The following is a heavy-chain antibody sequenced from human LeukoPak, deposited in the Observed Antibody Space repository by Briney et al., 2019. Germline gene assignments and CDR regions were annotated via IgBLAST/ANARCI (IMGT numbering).Heavy chain of an antibody. D-gene: IGHD3-22*01. CDR2: ISNDGGGT. CDR1: GFIFNNYG. V-gene: IGHV3-23*01. CDR3: AKGSSGYFADL. Sequence: GGSLRLSCAASGFIFNNYGLIWVRQAPGKVLEWVSAISNDGGGTQYADFVKGRFTISRDNSKHTLFLQMNSLRAEDTALYYCAKGSSGYFADLWGQGTLVTVSS. J-gene: IGHJ5*02.